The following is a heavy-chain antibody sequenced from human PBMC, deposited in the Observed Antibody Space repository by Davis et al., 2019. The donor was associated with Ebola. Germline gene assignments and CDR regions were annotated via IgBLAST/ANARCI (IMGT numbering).Heavy chain of an antibody. V-gene: IGHV1-3*04. Sequence: ASVKVSCKASGYTFTSYAIHWVRQAPGQRPEWMGWINTGNGNTNYAQKLQGRVTMTTDTSTSTAYMELRSLRSDDTAVYYCARDATPYSSSADYWGQGTLVTVSS. D-gene: IGHD6-6*01. J-gene: IGHJ4*02. CDR3: ARDATPYSSSADY. CDR2: INTGNGNT. CDR1: GYTFTSYA.